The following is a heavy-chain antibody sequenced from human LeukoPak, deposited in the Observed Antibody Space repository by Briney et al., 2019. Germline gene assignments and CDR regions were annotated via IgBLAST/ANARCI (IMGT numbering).Heavy chain of an antibody. CDR2: ISSSSSYI. CDR1: GFTFSSYS. J-gene: IGHJ4*02. D-gene: IGHD6-13*01. CDR3: ARARSSSPPTD. Sequence: GGSLRLSCAASGFTFSSYSMNWVRQAPGKRLEWVSSISSSSSYIYYADSVKGRFTISRDNAKNTLYLQMNSLRAEDTAVYYCARARSSSPPTDWGQGTLVTVSS. V-gene: IGHV3-21*01.